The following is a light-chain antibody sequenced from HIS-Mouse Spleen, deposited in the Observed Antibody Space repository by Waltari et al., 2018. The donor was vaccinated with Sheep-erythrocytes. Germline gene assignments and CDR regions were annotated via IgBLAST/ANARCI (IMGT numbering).Light chain of an antibody. Sequence: QSALTQPASVSGSPGQSVTIPCTATSSHVGGYNYVSWYQQHPGKAPKLMIYDVSKRPSGVPDRFSGSKSGNTASLTISGLQAEDEADYYCCSYAGSYNHVFATGTKVTVL. V-gene: IGLV2-11*01. CDR1: SSHVGGYNY. J-gene: IGLJ1*01. CDR3: CSYAGSYNHV. CDR2: DVS.